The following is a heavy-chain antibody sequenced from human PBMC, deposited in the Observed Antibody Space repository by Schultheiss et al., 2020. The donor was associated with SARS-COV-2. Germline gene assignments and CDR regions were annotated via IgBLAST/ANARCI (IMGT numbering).Heavy chain of an antibody. CDR2: VFHSGST. CDR3: ARGFHYDSSGGFDH. Sequence: SETLSLTCTVSGGSISSGGYYWNWIRQHPGKGLEWIGHVFHSGSTFYNPSLKSRVAISVDTSENQFSLKLTSVSAADTAVYYCARGFHYDSSGGFDHWGQGTLVTVSS. D-gene: IGHD3-22*01. CDR1: GGSISSGGYY. V-gene: IGHV4-31*03. J-gene: IGHJ4*02.